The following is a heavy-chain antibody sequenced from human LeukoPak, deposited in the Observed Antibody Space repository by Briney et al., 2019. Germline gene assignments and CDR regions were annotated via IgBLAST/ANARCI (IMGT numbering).Heavy chain of an antibody. Sequence: GGSLRLSCAASGFTFDDYGMSWVRQAPGKGLEWVSGINWNGGSTGYADSVKGRFTISRDNAKNSLYLQMNSLRVEDTALYYCARDPQVVGATIGGAFDIWGQGTMVTVSS. CDR3: ARDPQVVGATIGGAFDI. V-gene: IGHV3-20*04. J-gene: IGHJ3*02. CDR1: GFTFDDYG. CDR2: INWNGGST. D-gene: IGHD1-26*01.